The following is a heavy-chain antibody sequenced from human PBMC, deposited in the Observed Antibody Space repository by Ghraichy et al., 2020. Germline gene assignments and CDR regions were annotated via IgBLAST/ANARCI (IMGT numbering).Heavy chain of an antibody. CDR3: ARSDYYWDFDY. CDR1: GLTFSSYS. Sequence: GESLNISCAASGLTFSSYSMNWVRQAPGKGLEWVSSISSSSSYIYYADSVKGRFTISRDNAKNSLYLQMNSLRAEDTAVYYCARSDYYWDFDYWGQGTLVTVSS. D-gene: IGHD3-22*01. J-gene: IGHJ4*02. CDR2: ISSSSSYI. V-gene: IGHV3-21*01.